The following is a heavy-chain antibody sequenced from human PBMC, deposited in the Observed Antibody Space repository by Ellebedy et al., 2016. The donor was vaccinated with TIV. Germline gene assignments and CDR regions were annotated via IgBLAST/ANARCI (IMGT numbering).Heavy chain of an antibody. CDR2: ISTGTGRSTI. V-gene: IGHV3-48*01. Sequence: GESLKISCAASGFTFSSNSMNWVRQAPGKGLEWLAYISTGTGRSTIYYADSVKGRFTISRDDAKNSVFLQMDSLRGEDTAVYYCARDRRAFRASMDVWGQGTTVTVSS. CDR3: ARDRRAFRASMDV. J-gene: IGHJ6*02. D-gene: IGHD3-10*01. CDR1: GFTFSSNS.